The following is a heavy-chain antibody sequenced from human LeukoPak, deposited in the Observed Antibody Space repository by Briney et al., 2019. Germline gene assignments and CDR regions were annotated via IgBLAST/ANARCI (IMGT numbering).Heavy chain of an antibody. CDR3: ARGRYYYGYPGCFDP. CDR1: GGSFSGYY. D-gene: IGHD3-10*01. J-gene: IGHJ5*02. Sequence: PSGTLSLTCAVYGGSFSGYYLSWVRQPPGKGLEWMGEINQSGSNKYNTYLKSRVTISVDSSKNQFALKLSSVTAADTAVYYCARGRYYYGYPGCFDPWGQGTLITVSS. CDR2: INQSGSN. V-gene: IGHV4-34*01.